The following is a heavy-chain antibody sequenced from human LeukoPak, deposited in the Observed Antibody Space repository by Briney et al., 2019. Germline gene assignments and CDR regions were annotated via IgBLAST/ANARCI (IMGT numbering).Heavy chain of an antibody. J-gene: IGHJ3*02. CDR1: GGTFSSYA. CDR2: IIPIFGTA. D-gene: IGHD3-22*01. Sequence: SVKVSCKASGGTFSSYAISWVRQAPGQGLEWMGRIIPIFGTANYAQKFQGRVTITADESTSTAYMELSSLRSEDTAVYYCARWNDYYDSSGRPTDIWGQGTMVTVSS. V-gene: IGHV1-69*13. CDR3: ARWNDYYDSSGRPTDI.